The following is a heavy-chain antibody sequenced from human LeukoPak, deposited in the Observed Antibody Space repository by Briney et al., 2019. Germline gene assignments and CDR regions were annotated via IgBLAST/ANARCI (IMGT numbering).Heavy chain of an antibody. CDR1: GFTVSSNY. D-gene: IGHD1-26*01. V-gene: IGHV3-53*01. J-gene: IGHJ4*02. CDR3: AKLIVGATKSGYYFDY. Sequence: GGSLRLSCAASGFTVSSNYMSWVRQAPGKGLEWVSVIYSGGSTYYADSVKGRFTISRDNSKNTLYLQMNSLRAEDTAVYYCAKLIVGATKSGYYFDYWGQGTLVTVSS. CDR2: IYSGGST.